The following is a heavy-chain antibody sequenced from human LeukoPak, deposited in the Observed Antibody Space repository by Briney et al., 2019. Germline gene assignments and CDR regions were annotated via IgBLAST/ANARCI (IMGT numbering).Heavy chain of an antibody. J-gene: IGHJ4*02. Sequence: SGGSLRLSCAASGFTFSSYAMHWVRQAPGKGLEWVAVISYDGSNKYYADSVKGRFTISRDNSKNTLYLQMNSLRAEDTAVYYCARTSSGYDFDYWGQGTLVTVSS. CDR2: ISYDGSNK. CDR1: GFTFSSYA. CDR3: ARTSSGYDFDY. D-gene: IGHD3-22*01. V-gene: IGHV3-30*14.